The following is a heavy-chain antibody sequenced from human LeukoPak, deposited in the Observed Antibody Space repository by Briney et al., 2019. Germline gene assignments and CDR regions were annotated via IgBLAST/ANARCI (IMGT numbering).Heavy chain of an antibody. CDR1: YY. CDR2: INHSGST. Sequence: YYWSWIRQPPGKGLEWIGEINHSGSTNYNPSLKSRVTISVDTSKNQFSLKLSSVTAADTAVYYCARLAYSGDYVNYWGQGTLVTVSS. D-gene: IGHD4-17*01. CDR3: ARLAYSGDYVNY. J-gene: IGHJ4*02. V-gene: IGHV4-34*01.